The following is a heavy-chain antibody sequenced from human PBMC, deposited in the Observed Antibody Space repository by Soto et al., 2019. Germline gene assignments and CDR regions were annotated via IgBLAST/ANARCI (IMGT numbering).Heavy chain of an antibody. CDR1: GGSISSGGYY. V-gene: IGHV4-31*03. J-gene: IGHJ4*02. Sequence: QVQLQESGPGLVKPSQTLSLTCTVSGGSISSGGYYWSWIRQHPGKGLEWIGYIYYSGSTYYNPYLTSRVTISVDTSKNQFSLKLSSVTAADTAVYYCARTGERWILGYYFDYWGQGTLVTVSS. CDR3: ARTGERWILGYYFDY. D-gene: IGHD2-2*03. CDR2: IYYSGST.